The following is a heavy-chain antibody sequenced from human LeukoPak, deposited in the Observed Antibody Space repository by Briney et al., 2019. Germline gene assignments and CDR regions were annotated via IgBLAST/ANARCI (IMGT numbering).Heavy chain of an antibody. D-gene: IGHD3-10*01. CDR2: ISPYRGNT. CDR1: GYTFISCG. V-gene: IGHV1-18*01. Sequence: GASVKVSCKTSGYTFISCGISWVRQAPGQGLEWMGWISPYRGNTNYVQKFQGRVTMTTDTSTSTAYMELRSLRSDDTAVYCCARDLDGSGSYYTDYWGQGTLVTVSS. J-gene: IGHJ4*02. CDR3: ARDLDGSGSYYTDY.